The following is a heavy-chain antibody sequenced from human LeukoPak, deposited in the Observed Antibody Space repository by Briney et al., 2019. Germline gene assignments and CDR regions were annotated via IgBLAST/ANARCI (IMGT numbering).Heavy chain of an antibody. Sequence: ASVKVSCKASGYTFTSYGISWVRQAPGQGLEWMGWISTYNGNTNYAQKPQGRVTMTTDTSTSTAYMELRSLRSDDTAVYYCAGGYDHPHFDYWGQGTLVTVSS. CDR1: GYTFTSYG. V-gene: IGHV1-18*01. CDR2: ISTYNGNT. J-gene: IGHJ4*02. CDR3: AGGYDHPHFDY. D-gene: IGHD1-14*01.